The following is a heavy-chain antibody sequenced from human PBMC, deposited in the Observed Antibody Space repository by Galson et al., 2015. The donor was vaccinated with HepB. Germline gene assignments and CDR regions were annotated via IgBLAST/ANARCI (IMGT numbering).Heavy chain of an antibody. J-gene: IGHJ6*03. CDR2: ISSSGSTI. V-gene: IGHV3-48*02. CDR1: GFTFSTYR. Sequence: SLRLSCAASGFTFSTYRMNWVRQAPGKGLEWVSYISSSGSTIYYADSEKGRFTISRDNVQNSLYLQMNSLRDEDTAVYYCARKLPTPSGSHNLYYYMDVWGKGTTVTVSS. D-gene: IGHD1-1*01. CDR3: ARKLPTPSGSHNLYYYMDV.